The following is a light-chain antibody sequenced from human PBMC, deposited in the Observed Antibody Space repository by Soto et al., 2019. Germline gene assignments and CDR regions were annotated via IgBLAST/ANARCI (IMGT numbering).Light chain of an antibody. Sequence: EIVLTQSPVTLSLSLGETATLSCRASQSVSSYLAWYQQKPGQAPRLLIYGASSRATGIPDRFSGSGSGTDFTLTISRLEPEDFAVYHCQQYGSSPRTFGQGTKVDIK. V-gene: IGKV3-20*01. CDR2: GAS. CDR3: QQYGSSPRT. CDR1: QSVSSY. J-gene: IGKJ1*01.